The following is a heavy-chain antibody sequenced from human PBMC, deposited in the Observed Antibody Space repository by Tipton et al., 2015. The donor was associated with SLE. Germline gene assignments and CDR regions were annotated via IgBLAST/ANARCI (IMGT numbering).Heavy chain of an antibody. D-gene: IGHD4-23*01. V-gene: IGHV3-23*01. CDR3: AKDRHYGGNSPFPFDY. Sequence: SLRLSCAASGFTFSSYSMNWVRQAPGKGLEWVSAISGSGGSTYYADSVKGRFTISRDNSKNTLYLQMNSLRAEDTAVYYCAKDRHYGGNSPFPFDYWGQGTLVTVSS. CDR2: ISGSGGST. J-gene: IGHJ4*02. CDR1: GFTFSSYS.